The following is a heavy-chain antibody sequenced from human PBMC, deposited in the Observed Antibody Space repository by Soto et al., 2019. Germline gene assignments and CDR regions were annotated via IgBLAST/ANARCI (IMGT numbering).Heavy chain of an antibody. CDR1: GYTFTGYY. D-gene: IGHD3-22*01. J-gene: IGHJ5*02. V-gene: IGHV1-2*04. Sequence: GASVKVSCKASGYTFTGYYMHWVRQAPGQGLEWMGWINPNSGGTNYAQKFQGWVTMTRDTSISTAYMELSRLRSDDTAVYYCARDVHYYYDSSGSYGWLDPWGQGTLVTV. CDR2: INPNSGGT. CDR3: ARDVHYYYDSSGSYGWLDP.